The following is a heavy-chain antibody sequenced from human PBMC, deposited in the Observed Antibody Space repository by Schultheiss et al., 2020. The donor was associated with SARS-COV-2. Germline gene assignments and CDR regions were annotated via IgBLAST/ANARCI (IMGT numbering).Heavy chain of an antibody. V-gene: IGHV1-18*01. CDR2: ISAYNGNT. CDR1: GYTFTSYG. D-gene: IGHD6-13*01. Sequence: ASVKVSCKASGYTFTSYGISWVRQAPGQGLEWMGWISAYNGNTNYAQKLQGRVTMTRDTSTSTVYMELSSLRSEDTAVYYCARDLGSSRRGWFDPWGQGTLVTVSS. CDR3: ARDLGSSRRGWFDP. J-gene: IGHJ5*02.